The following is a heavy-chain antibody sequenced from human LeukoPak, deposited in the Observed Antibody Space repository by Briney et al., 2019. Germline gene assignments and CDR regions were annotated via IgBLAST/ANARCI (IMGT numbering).Heavy chain of an antibody. CDR1: GFTFSSYA. J-gene: IGHJ4*02. D-gene: IGHD3-10*01. Sequence: PGGSLRLSCAASGFTFSSYAMSWVRQAPGKGLEWVSAISGSGGSTFYADSVRGRFTISRDNSKSTLYLQMNSLRAEDTALYYCAKGSGKVVPPTYVDYWGQGTLVTVSS. V-gene: IGHV3-23*01. CDR3: AKGSGKVVPPTYVDY. CDR2: ISGSGGST.